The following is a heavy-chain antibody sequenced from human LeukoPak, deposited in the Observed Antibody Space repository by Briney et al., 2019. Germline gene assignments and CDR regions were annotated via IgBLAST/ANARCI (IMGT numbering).Heavy chain of an antibody. CDR2: INHSGST. CDR1: GGSFSGYY. CDR3: ARGKGSSSSQYVL. D-gene: IGHD6-6*01. Sequence: SETLSLTCAVYGGSFSGYYWSWIRQPPGKGLEWIGEINHSGSTNYNPFLKSRVTISVDTSKNQFSLKLSSVTAADTAVYYCARGKGSSSSQYVLWGQGTLVTVSS. J-gene: IGHJ4*02. V-gene: IGHV4-34*01.